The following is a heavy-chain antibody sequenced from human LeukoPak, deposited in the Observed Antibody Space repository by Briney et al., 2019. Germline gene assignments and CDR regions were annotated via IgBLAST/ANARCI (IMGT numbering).Heavy chain of an antibody. D-gene: IGHD6-13*01. CDR1: GGSINTNNW. Sequence: PSETLSLTCAVSGGSINTNNWWSWVRQPPGKGLEWIGDVYHSGSTNYNPSLKSRVTILVDKSKNHFSLKLSSVTAADTAVYYCARAPQNIAAAGTGDYWGQGTLVTVSS. V-gene: IGHV4-4*02. CDR3: ARAPQNIAAAGTGDY. CDR2: VYHSGST. J-gene: IGHJ4*02.